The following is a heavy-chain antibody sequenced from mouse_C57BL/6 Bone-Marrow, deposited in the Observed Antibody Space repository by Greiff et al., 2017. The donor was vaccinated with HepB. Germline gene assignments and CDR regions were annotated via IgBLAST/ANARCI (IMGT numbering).Heavy chain of an antibody. CDR3: AREGIYYYGSSPFAY. J-gene: IGHJ3*01. CDR1: GYTFTSYW. D-gene: IGHD1-1*01. V-gene: IGHV1-55*01. CDR2: IYPGSGST. Sequence: QVQLQQPGAELVKPGASVKMSCKASGYTFTSYWITWVKQRPGQGLEWIGDIYPGSGSTNYNEKFKSKATLTVDTSSSTAYMQLSSLTSEDSAVYYYAREGIYYYGSSPFAYWGQGTLVTVSA.